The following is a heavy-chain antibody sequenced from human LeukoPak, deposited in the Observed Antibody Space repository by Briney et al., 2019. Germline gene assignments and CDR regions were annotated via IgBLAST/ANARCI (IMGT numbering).Heavy chain of an antibody. CDR2: IYSGGST. CDR3: AKDDTSGWYDY. CDR1: EFSVGSNY. J-gene: IGHJ4*02. V-gene: IGHV3-66*01. D-gene: IGHD6-19*01. Sequence: GGSLRLSCAASEFSVGSNYMTWVRQAPGKGLEWVSLIYSGGSTYYADSVKGRFTISRDNSKNMVYLQMNSLRAEDTAVYYCAKDDTSGWYDYWGQGTLVTVSS.